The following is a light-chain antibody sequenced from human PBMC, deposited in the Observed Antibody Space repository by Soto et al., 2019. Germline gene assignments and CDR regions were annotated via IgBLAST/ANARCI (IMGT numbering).Light chain of an antibody. CDR3: SSYTSSSTLEV. CDR2: DVS. CDR1: SSDVGGYNY. V-gene: IGLV2-14*03. Sequence: QSVLTQPASVSGSPGQSITISCTGTSSDVGGYNYVSWYQQHPGKAPKLMIYDVSYRPSGVSNRFSGSKSGNTASLTISGLQAEDEADYYCSSYTSSSTLEVFVTGTKVTVL. J-gene: IGLJ1*01.